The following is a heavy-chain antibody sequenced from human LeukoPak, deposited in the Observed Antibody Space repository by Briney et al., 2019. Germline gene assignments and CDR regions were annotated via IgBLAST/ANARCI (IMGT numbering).Heavy chain of an antibody. CDR3: ARDKGIKGSCYSVCGWFDP. J-gene: IGHJ5*02. CDR1: GFTFSSYW. V-gene: IGHV3-7*01. D-gene: IGHD2-15*01. CDR2: IKQDGSEK. Sequence: PGGSLRLSCAASGFTFSSYWMSWVRQAPGKGLERVANIKQDGSEKYYVDSVKGRFTISRDNAKNSLYLQMNSLRAEDTAVYYCARDKGIKGSCYSVCGWFDPWGQGTLVTVSS.